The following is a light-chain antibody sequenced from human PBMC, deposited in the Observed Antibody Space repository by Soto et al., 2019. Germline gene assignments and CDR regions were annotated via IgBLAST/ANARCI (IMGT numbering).Light chain of an antibody. CDR2: AAS. Sequence: IRMTQSPSSLSASTGDRVTITCRASQGISSYLAWYQQKPGKAPKLLIYAASTLQSGVPSRFSGSGSGTEFTLTISSLQPDDFATYYCQHYNSYSEAFGQGTKVDI. J-gene: IGKJ1*01. V-gene: IGKV1-8*01. CDR3: QHYNSYSEA. CDR1: QGISSY.